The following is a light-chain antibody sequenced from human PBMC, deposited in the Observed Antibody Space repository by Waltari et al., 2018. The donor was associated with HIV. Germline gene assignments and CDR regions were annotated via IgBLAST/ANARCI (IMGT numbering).Light chain of an antibody. J-gene: IGLJ2*01. CDR3: QSYDSSLSGGV. Sequence: QSVLTQPPSVSGAPGQRVTISCTGSSSNIGAGYDVHWYQQLPGTAPKLLIYGNSNRPSGGPDRFSGSKSGTSASLAITGLQAEDEADYYCQSYDSSLSGGVFGGGTKLTVL. CDR2: GNS. CDR1: SSNIGAGYD. V-gene: IGLV1-40*01.